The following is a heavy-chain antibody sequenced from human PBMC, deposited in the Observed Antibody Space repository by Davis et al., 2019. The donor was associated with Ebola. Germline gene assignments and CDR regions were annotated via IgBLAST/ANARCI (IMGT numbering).Heavy chain of an antibody. D-gene: IGHD1-1*01. CDR1: GGSISSYY. J-gene: IGHJ4*02. Sequence: MPSETLSLTCTVSGGSISSYYWSWIRQPPGKGLEWIGYIYYSGSTNYNPSLKSRVTISVDTSKNQFSLKLSSVTAADTAVYYCARVQRSFDYWGQGTLVTVSS. CDR3: ARVQRSFDY. CDR2: IYYSGST. V-gene: IGHV4-59*01.